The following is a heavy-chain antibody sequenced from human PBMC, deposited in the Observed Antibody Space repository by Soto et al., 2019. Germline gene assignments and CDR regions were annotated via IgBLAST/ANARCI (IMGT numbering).Heavy chain of an antibody. CDR1: GGSISSGGYY. CDR2: IYYSGST. V-gene: IGHV4-31*03. CDR3: ARSGYCSSTSCYIGGGYYYYGMDV. D-gene: IGHD2-2*02. Sequence: SETLSLTCTVSGGSISSGGYYWSWIRQHPGKGLEWIGYIYYSGSTYYNPSLKSRVTISVDTSKNQFSLKLSSVTAADTAVYYCARSGYCSSTSCYIGGGYYYYGMDVWGQGTTVTV. J-gene: IGHJ6*02.